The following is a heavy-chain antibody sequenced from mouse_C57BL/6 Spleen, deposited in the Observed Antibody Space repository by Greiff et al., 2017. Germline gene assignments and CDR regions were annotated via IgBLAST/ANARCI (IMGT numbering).Heavy chain of an antibody. Sequence: QVHVKQSGAELAKPGASVKLSCKASGYTFTSYWMHWVKQRPGQGLEWIGYINPSSGYTKYNQKFKDKATLTADKSSSTAYMQLSSLTYEDSAVYYCARSSTTVVALYYYAMDYWGQGTSVTVSS. D-gene: IGHD1-1*01. V-gene: IGHV1-7*01. J-gene: IGHJ4*01. CDR2: INPSSGYT. CDR3: ARSSTTVVALYYYAMDY. CDR1: GYTFTSYW.